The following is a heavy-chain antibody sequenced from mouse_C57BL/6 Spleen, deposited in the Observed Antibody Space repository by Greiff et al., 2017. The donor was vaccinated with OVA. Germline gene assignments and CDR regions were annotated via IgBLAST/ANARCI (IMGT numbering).Heavy chain of an antibody. Sequence: EVQLQQSGPELVKPGASVKISCKASGYTFTDYYMNWVKQSHGKSLEWIGDINPNNGGTSYNQKFKGKATLTVDKSSSTAYMELRSLTSEDSAVYYCARSCYYDYEYWYFDVWGTGTTVTVSS. J-gene: IGHJ1*03. CDR2: INPNNGGT. V-gene: IGHV1-26*01. CDR1: GYTFTDYY. CDR3: ARSCYYDYEYWYFDV. D-gene: IGHD2-4*01.